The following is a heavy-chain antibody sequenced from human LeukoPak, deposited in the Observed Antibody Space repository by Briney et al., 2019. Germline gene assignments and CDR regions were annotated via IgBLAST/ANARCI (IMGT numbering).Heavy chain of an antibody. J-gene: IGHJ4*02. CDR2: ISSSGGTI. CDR1: GFTFSSYE. V-gene: IGHV3-48*03. D-gene: IGHD6-6*01. Sequence: GGSLRLSCAASGFTFSSYEMNWVRQAPGKGLEWVSYISSSGGTIYYADSVKGRFTIFRDNPKNSLSLQMNSLRAEDTAVYYCARMRPELDYWGQGTLATVSS. CDR3: ARMRPELDY.